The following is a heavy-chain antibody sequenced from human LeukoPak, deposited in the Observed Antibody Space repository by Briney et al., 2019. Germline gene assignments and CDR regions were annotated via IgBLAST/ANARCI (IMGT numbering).Heavy chain of an antibody. CDR2: ISSSSSTI. CDR1: GFTFSSYS. V-gene: IGHV3-48*04. CDR3: AREGGSSSPYYYYYMDV. D-gene: IGHD6-6*01. Sequence: GGSLRLSCAASGFTFSSYSMNWVRQAPGKGLEWVSYISSSSSTIYYADSVKGRFTISRDNAKNSLYLQMNSLRAEDTAVYYCAREGGSSSPYYYYYMDVWGKGTTVTVSS. J-gene: IGHJ6*03.